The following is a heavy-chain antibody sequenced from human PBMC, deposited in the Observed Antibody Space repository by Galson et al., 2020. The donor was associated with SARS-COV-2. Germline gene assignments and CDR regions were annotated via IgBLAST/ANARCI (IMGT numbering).Heavy chain of an antibody. V-gene: IGHV2-70*01. CDR3: ARTESSCDIFTGYYYYFDY. Sequence: SGPTLVKPTQTLTLTCTFSGFSLSTSGMCVSWIRQPPGKALEWLALIDWDDDKYYSTSLKTRLTISKDTSKNQVVLTMTNMDPVDTATYYCARTESSCDIFTGYYYYFDYWGQGTLVTVSS. CDR2: IDWDDDK. CDR1: GFSLSTSGMC. D-gene: IGHD3-9*01. J-gene: IGHJ4*02.